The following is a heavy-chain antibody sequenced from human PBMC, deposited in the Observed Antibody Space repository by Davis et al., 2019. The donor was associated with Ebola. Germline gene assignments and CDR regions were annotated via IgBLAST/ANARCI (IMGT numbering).Heavy chain of an antibody. CDR1: GFTFSSYG. J-gene: IGHJ4*02. CDR2: ISYDGSNK. V-gene: IGHV3-30*03. D-gene: IGHD3-22*01. Sequence: PGGSLRLSCAASGFTFSSYGMHWVRQAPGKGLEWAAVISYDGSNKYYADSVKGRFTISRDNSKNTLYLQMNSLRAEDTAVYYCSRDGYYYDSSGYYAIINYWGQGTLVTVSS. CDR3: SRDGYYYDSSGYYAIINY.